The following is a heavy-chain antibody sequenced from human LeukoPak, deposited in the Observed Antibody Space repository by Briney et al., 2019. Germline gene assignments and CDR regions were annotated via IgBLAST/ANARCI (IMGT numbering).Heavy chain of an antibody. CDR3: GRVGDGYNDNY. CDR1: GFTVSSDY. V-gene: IGHV3-66*01. Sequence: GGSLRLSCAASGFTVSSDYMGWVRQAPEKGLEWVSLISSGGSTYHADSLKGRFTISRDNSKSTLYLQMNSLRAEDTAVYYCGRVGDGYNDNYWGQGTLVTVSS. J-gene: IGHJ4*02. CDR2: ISSGGST. D-gene: IGHD5-24*01.